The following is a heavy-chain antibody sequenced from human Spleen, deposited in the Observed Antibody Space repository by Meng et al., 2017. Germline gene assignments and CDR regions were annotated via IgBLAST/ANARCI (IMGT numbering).Heavy chain of an antibody. CDR2: IYHSGRT. CDR3: ARLGGVDPSPPL. D-gene: IGHD3-16*01. V-gene: IGHV4-4*02. J-gene: IGHJ4*02. Sequence: GWGPGLVKHSGTLSLTFAVSGGSISSSNWWSWVRQPPGKGLEWIGEIYHSGRTNYNSFLESRVTISVDQSKNQFSLNLYSVTAADTAFYYCARLGGVDPSPPLWGQGTLVTVSS. CDR1: GGSISSSNW.